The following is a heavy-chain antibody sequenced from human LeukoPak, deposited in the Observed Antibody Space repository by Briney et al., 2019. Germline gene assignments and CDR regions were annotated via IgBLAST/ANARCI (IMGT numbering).Heavy chain of an antibody. D-gene: IGHD3-10*01. Sequence: GGSLRLSCAASGFTFSSYAMSWVRQAPGKGLEYLSAISGSGGNTYYADSVKGRFTISRDNSKNTLYLQMNSLRAEDTAVYYCAKDRHGPVDYWGQGTLVTVSS. CDR1: GFTFSSYA. CDR2: ISGSGGNT. V-gene: IGHV3-23*01. CDR3: AKDRHGPVDY. J-gene: IGHJ4*02.